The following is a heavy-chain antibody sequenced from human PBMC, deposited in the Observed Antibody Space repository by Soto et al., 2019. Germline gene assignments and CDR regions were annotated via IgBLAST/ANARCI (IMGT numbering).Heavy chain of an antibody. V-gene: IGHV3-7*05. Sequence: GGSLRLSCAASEFSFSDYWMAWFRQAPGKGLEWVANLDQGGGEKHYGDSVKGRFTISRDNAKNSLYLQMNSLRAEDTAVYYCPRGANWFDPWGQGTLVTVS. CDR1: EFSFSDYW. J-gene: IGHJ5*02. CDR3: PRGANWFDP. CDR2: LDQGGGEK.